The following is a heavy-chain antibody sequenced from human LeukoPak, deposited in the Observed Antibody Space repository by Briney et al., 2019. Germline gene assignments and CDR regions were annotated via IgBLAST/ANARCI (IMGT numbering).Heavy chain of an antibody. CDR1: EFSVGSNY. D-gene: IGHD6-6*01. CDR2: IYSGGST. V-gene: IGHV3-66*01. J-gene: IGHJ6*03. Sequence: GGSPRLSCAASEFSVGSNYMTWVRQAPGKGLEWVSLIYSGGSTYYADSVKGRFTISRDNAKNSLYLQMNSLRAEDTAVYYCARDRAIAARPEYYYYMDVWGRGTTVTVSS. CDR3: ARDRAIAARPEYYYYMDV.